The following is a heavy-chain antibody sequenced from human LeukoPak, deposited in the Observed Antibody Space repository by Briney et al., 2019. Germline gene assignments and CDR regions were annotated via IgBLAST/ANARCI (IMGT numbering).Heavy chain of an antibody. J-gene: IGHJ3*02. Sequence: SETLSLTCAVYGGSFSGYYWSWIRQPLGKGLEWIGEINHSGSTNYNPSLKSRVTISVDTSKNQFSLKLSSVTAADTAVYYCARRRVTIFGVVRPRDAFDIWGQGTMVTVSS. D-gene: IGHD3-3*01. CDR3: ARRRVTIFGVVRPRDAFDI. V-gene: IGHV4-34*01. CDR2: INHSGST. CDR1: GGSFSGYY.